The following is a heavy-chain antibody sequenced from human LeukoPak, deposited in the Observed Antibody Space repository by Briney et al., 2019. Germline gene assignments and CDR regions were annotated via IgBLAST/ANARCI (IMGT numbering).Heavy chain of an antibody. CDR2: ISHDGGNE. V-gene: IGHV3-30*18. Sequence: GGSLRLSCAASGLTFSKSCMTWVRQAPGKGLEWVAVISHDGGNEYYADSVKGRFTISSDNSKNTLYLQMDSLRAGDTAVYYCAKDSSTSNPYYGLDVWGQGTTVTVSS. D-gene: IGHD4-11*01. CDR3: AKDSSTSNPYYGLDV. CDR1: GLTFSKSC. J-gene: IGHJ6*02.